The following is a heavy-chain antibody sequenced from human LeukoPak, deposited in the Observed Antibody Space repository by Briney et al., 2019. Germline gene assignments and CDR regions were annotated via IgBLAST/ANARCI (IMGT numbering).Heavy chain of an antibody. CDR1: GFTFSSYG. Sequence: GGSLRLSCAASGFTFSSYGMHWVRQAPGKGLEWVAFIRYDGSNKYYADSVKGRFTISRDNSKNTLYLQMNSLRAEDTAVYYCAKDFYYDSSGSPDYWGRGTLVTVSS. D-gene: IGHD3-22*01. CDR2: IRYDGSNK. J-gene: IGHJ4*02. V-gene: IGHV3-30*02. CDR3: AKDFYYDSSGSPDY.